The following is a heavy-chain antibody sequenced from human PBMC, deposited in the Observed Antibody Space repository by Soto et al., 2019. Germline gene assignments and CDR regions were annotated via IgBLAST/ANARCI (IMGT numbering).Heavy chain of an antibody. CDR3: ARTPLL. CDR1: GGSISSYY. V-gene: IGHV4-59*12. J-gene: IGHJ4*02. Sequence: SETLSLTCTVSGGSISSYYWSWIRQPPGKGLEWIGYMYKTGSTVYNPSLKSRVTISVDTSKNQFYLKVNSVTAADTAVYYCARTPLLWGQGTLVTVSS. D-gene: IGHD1-26*01. CDR2: MYKTGST.